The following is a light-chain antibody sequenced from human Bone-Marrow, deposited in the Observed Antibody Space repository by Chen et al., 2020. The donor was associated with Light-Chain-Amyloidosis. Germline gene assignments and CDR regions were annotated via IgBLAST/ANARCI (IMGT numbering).Light chain of an antibody. Sequence: SDELTQPPAVAGSPGQTARNTGAGDDLPTKYAYWYQQKPGQAPVLVIHRDTERPSGISERFSGSSSGTTATLTISGVQAEDEADYHCQSADSSGTYEVIFGGGTKLTVL. V-gene: IGLV3-25*03. CDR3: QSADSSGTYEVI. CDR1: DLPTKY. J-gene: IGLJ2*01. CDR2: RDT.